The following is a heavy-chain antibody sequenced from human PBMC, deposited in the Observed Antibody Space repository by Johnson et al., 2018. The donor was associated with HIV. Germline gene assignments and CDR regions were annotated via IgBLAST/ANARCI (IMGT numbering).Heavy chain of an antibody. Sequence: VQVVESGGGLVKPGGSLRLSCAASEFTFSDYYMTWIRQAPGKGLEWVSGINWNGGSTGYADSVRGRFTISRDNSKNTLYVQMNSLRAEDTAVYFCARLPSGYSRDEFNIWGQGTMVTVSS. D-gene: IGHD6-13*01. J-gene: IGHJ3*02. V-gene: IGHV3-66*02. CDR3: ARLPSGYSRDEFNI. CDR2: INWNGGST. CDR1: EFTFSDYY.